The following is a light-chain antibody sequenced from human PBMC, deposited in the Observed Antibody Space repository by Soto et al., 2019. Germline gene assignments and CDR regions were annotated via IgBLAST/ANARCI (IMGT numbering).Light chain of an antibody. J-gene: IGKJ4*01. Sequence: EIVMTHSPATLSGSGGERATLSFRASQSVSSNLAWYQHKPGQAPRLLIYGASSRATGIPDRFSGSGSGTDFTLTISRLEPEDFAVYYCQQYGSSPALTFGGGTKVDIK. CDR3: QQYGSSPALT. CDR2: GAS. V-gene: IGKV3-20*01. CDR1: QSVSSN.